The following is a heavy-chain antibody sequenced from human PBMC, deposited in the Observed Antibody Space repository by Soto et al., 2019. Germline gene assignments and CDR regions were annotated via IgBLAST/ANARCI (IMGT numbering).Heavy chain of an antibody. CDR1: GGSISSSNW. CDR2: IYHSGST. D-gene: IGHD6-19*01. J-gene: IGHJ6*02. Sequence: SETLSLTCAVSGGSISSSNWWSWVRQPPGKGLEWIGEIYHSGSTNYNPSLKSRVTISVDKSKNQFSLKLSSVTTADTAVYYCARMRPTGWHDYYFFGMDLWGQGTTVTVSS. CDR3: ARMRPTGWHDYYFFGMDL. V-gene: IGHV4-4*02.